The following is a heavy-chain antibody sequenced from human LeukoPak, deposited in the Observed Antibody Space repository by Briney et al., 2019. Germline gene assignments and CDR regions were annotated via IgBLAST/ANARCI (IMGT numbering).Heavy chain of an antibody. J-gene: IGHJ3*02. CDR3: ARHIVGATTGAFDI. CDR2: TYYRSKWYN. Sequence: SQTLSRTCAISGDSVSSNSAAWNWIRQSPSRGXXWLGRTYYRSKWYNDYAVSVKSRITINPDTSKNQFSLQLNSVTPEDTAVYYCARHIVGATTGAFDIWGQGTMVTVS. D-gene: IGHD1-26*01. V-gene: IGHV6-1*01. CDR1: GDSVSSNSAA.